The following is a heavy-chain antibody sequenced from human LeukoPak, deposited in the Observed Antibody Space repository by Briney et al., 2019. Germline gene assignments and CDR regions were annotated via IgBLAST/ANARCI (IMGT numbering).Heavy chain of an antibody. D-gene: IGHD2-2*03. Sequence: SETLSLTCTVSGGSISSSSYYWGWIRQPPGKGLEWIGSIYYSGSTYYNPSLKSRVTISVDTSKNQFSLKLSSVTAADTAVYYCARGGEVDIVVVPAAIGLGANWFDPWGQGTLVTVSS. CDR3: ARGGEVDIVVVPAAIGLGANWFDP. J-gene: IGHJ5*02. CDR1: GGSISSSSYY. CDR2: IYYSGST. V-gene: IGHV4-39*07.